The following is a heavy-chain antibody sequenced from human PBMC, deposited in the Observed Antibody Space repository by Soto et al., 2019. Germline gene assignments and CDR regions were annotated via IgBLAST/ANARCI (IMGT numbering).Heavy chain of an antibody. CDR2: ISSSSSYI. Sequence: PAGTLCLTCAASGFTFSSYSLNWVRQAPGKGLEWVSSISSSSSYIYHADSVKGRFTISRDNAKNSLYLQMNSLRAEDTAVYYCARCREFPAPPCFDDWGQGTLVTVSS. CDR3: ARCREFPAPPCFDD. V-gene: IGHV3-21*01. CDR1: GFTFSSYS. J-gene: IGHJ4*02.